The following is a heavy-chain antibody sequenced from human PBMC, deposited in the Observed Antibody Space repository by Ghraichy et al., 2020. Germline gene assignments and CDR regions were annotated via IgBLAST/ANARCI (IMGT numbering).Heavy chain of an antibody. V-gene: IGHV1-18*01. CDR3: ARDIVVVVAATYYYYGMDV. CDR2: ISAYNGNT. Sequence: ASVKVSCKASGYTFTSYGISWVRQAPGQGLEWMGWISAYNGNTNYAQKLQGRVTMTTDTSTSTAYMELRSLRSDDTAVYYCARDIVVVVAATYYYYGMDVWGQGTTVTVSS. J-gene: IGHJ6*02. D-gene: IGHD2-15*01. CDR1: GYTFTSYG.